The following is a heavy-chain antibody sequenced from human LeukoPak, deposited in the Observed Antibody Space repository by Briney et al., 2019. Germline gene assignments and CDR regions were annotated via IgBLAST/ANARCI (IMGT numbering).Heavy chain of an antibody. V-gene: IGHV3-30*18. D-gene: IGHD4-17*01. Sequence: PGGSLRLSCAASGFTFSSYGMHWVRQAPGKGLEWVAVISYDGSNKYYADSVKGRFTISRDNSKNTLYLQMNSLRAEDTAVYYCAKRPGSGLMRYGDYENGLFDYWGQGTLVTVSS. CDR1: GFTFSSYG. CDR2: ISYDGSNK. CDR3: AKRPGSGLMRYGDYENGLFDY. J-gene: IGHJ4*02.